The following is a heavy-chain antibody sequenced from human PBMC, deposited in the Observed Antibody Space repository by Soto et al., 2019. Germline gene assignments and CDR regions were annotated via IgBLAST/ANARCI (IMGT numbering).Heavy chain of an antibody. CDR2: IWYDGSNK. CDR1: GFTFSSYG. D-gene: IGHD6-13*01. J-gene: IGHJ4*02. CDR3: AREKSPRGYSSRADPFYFDY. V-gene: IGHV3-33*01. Sequence: QVQLVESGGGVVQPGRSLRLSCAASGFTFSSYGMHWVRQAPGKGLEWVAVIWYDGSNKYYADSVKGRFTISIDNSKDTLDLQMTSLGAEDTAVYYFAREKSPRGYSSRADPFYFDYWCQGTLFTVSS.